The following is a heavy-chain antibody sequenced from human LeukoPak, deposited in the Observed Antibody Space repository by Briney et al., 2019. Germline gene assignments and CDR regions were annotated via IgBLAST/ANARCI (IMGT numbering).Heavy chain of an antibody. CDR1: GYTFTSYD. D-gene: IGHD2-15*01. Sequence: ASVKVSCKASGYTFTSYDINWVRQATGQGLEWMRWMNPNSGNTGYAQKFQGRVTMTRNTSISTAYMELSSLRSEDTAVYYCARIIDCRGGSCYSYWGQGNLVTVSS. CDR3: ARIIDCRGGSCYSY. V-gene: IGHV1-8*01. J-gene: IGHJ4*02. CDR2: MNPNSGNT.